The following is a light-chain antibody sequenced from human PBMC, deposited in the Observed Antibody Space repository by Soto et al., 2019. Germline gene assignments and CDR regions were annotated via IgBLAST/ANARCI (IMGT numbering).Light chain of an antibody. Sequence: QSVLTQPASVSGSPGQSITISCTGTSSDVGGYNLVSWYQQHPGKAPKLMIYEGSQRPSGVSNRFSGSKSGNTASLTISGLQAEDEADYYCYSYAGRNLYVFGTGTKVTLL. V-gene: IGLV2-23*01. CDR3: YSYAGRNLYV. CDR2: EGS. J-gene: IGLJ1*01. CDR1: SSDVGGYNL.